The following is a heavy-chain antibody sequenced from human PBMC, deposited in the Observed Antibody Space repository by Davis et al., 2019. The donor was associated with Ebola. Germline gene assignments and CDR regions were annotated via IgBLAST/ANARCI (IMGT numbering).Heavy chain of an antibody. CDR2: IIPIFGTA. Sequence: SVKVSCKASGGTFSSYAISWVRQAPGQGLEWMGGIIPIFGTANYAQKFQGRVTITADKSTSTAYMELSSLRSEDTAVYYCARTRPYGGNSGAFDIWGQGTMVTVSS. D-gene: IGHD4-23*01. CDR3: ARTRPYGGNSGAFDI. V-gene: IGHV1-69*06. J-gene: IGHJ3*02. CDR1: GGTFSSYA.